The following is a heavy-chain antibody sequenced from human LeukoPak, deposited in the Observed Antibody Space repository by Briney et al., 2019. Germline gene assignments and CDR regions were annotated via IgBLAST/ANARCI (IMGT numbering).Heavy chain of an antibody. J-gene: IGHJ4*02. V-gene: IGHV4-59*01. CDR3: ARTLAFFDIVSTTYYFDY. D-gene: IGHD5/OR15-5a*01. CDR1: GGSISSYY. Sequence: PSETLSLTCTVSGGSISSYYWSWIRQPPGKGLEWIGYIYYSGSTNYTPSLKSRVTISVDTSKSQFSLKLSSVTAADTAVYYCARTLAFFDIVSTTYYFDYWGQGTLVTVSS. CDR2: IYYSGST.